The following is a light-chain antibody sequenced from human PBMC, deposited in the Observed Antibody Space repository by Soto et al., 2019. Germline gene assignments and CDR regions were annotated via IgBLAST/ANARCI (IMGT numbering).Light chain of an antibody. J-gene: IGKJ2*01. V-gene: IGKV3-20*01. CDR1: QSVSSSY. Sequence: ENVLTQSPGTLSLSPGERATLSCRASQSVSSSYLAWYQQKPGQAPRLLIYGASSRATGIPDRFSGSGSGTDFTLTISRLEPEDFAVYYWQQYAGLPYTFGQGTQLEIK. CDR3: QQYAGLPYT. CDR2: GAS.